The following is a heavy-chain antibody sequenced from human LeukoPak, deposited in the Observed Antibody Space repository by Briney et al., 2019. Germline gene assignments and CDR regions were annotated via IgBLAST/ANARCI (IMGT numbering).Heavy chain of an antibody. V-gene: IGHV1-69*13. D-gene: IGHD2-15*01. CDR3: ARERGPLGYCSGGSCYFDGMDV. J-gene: IGHJ6*02. Sequence: SVTVSCTASGGTVSSYAISWVRQAPGQGLEWMGGIIPIFGTANYAQKFQGRVTITADESTSTAYMELSSLRSEDTAVYYCARERGPLGYCSGGSCYFDGMDVWGQGTTVTVSS. CDR2: IIPIFGTA. CDR1: GGTVSSYA.